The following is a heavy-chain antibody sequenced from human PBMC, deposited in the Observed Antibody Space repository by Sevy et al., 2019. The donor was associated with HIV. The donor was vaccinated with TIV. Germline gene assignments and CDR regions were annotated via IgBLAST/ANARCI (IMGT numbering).Heavy chain of an antibody. CDR2: IRYDGSNK. J-gene: IGHJ4*02. D-gene: IGHD2-2*01. CDR3: AKAADCSSTSCPFGY. V-gene: IGHV3-30*02. CDR1: VFTFSSYG. Sequence: GGSLRLSCAASVFTFSSYGMHWVRQAPGKGLEWVAFIRYDGSNKYYADSVKGRFTISRDNSKNTLYLQMNSLRAEDTAVYYCAKAADCSSTSCPFGYWGQGTLVTVSS.